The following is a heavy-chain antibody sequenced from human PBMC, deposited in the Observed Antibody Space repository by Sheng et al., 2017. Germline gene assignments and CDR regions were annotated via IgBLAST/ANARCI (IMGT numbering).Heavy chain of an antibody. Sequence: EVQLVESGGGLVQPGGSLRLSCAASGFIFSSYEMNWVRQAPGKGPEWVSDIGGGGRRPHYADSVKGRFTISRDNAKNSLYLQMDSLRAEDTAVYYCARRYCSSTSCLLDVWGQGTTVTVSS. J-gene: IGHJ6*02. CDR3: ARRYCSSTSCLLDV. V-gene: IGHV3-48*03. D-gene: IGHD2-2*01. CDR2: IGGGGRRP. CDR1: GFIFSSYE.